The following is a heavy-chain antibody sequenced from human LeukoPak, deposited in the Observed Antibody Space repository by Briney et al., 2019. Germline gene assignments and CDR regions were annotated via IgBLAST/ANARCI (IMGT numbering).Heavy chain of an antibody. CDR1: GFTFSSYA. CDR3: ARDSAYGFDY. CDR2: ISGRSGTI. D-gene: IGHD4-17*01. Sequence: GGSLRLSCAASGFTFSSYAMTWVRQAPGKGLEWVSYISGRSGTIYYADSVRGRFTISSDNAKNSLYLQMNSLRDEDTALYYCARDSAYGFDYWGQGTLVTVSS. V-gene: IGHV3-48*02. J-gene: IGHJ4*02.